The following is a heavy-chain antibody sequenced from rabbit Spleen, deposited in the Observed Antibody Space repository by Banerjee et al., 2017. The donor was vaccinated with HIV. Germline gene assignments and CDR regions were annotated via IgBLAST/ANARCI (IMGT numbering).Heavy chain of an antibody. CDR1: GFSFSSGYY. CDR3: ARDLVGVIGWNFYL. J-gene: IGHJ4*01. Sequence: QQLVESGGGLVKPGASLTLTCKASGFSFSSGYYMSWVRQAPGKGLEWIGCIGTGTGTTYYASWAKGRFTISKTSSTTVTLRMTSLTAADRAAYFCARDLVGVIGWNFYLWGPGTLVTVS. D-gene: IGHD1-1*01. CDR2: IGTGTGTT. V-gene: IGHV1S40*01.